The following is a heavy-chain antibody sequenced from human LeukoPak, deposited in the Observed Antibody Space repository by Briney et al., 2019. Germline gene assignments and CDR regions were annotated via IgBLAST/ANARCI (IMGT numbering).Heavy chain of an antibody. D-gene: IGHD3/OR15-3a*01. CDR3: ARDRRGGLVITFDY. J-gene: IGHJ4*02. CDR1: GFTFSSNS. V-gene: IGHV3-21*04. Sequence: GGSLRLSCAASGFTFSSNSMNWVRQAPGKGLEWVSSISSSSYIYYADSLKGRFTISRDNAKNSLYLQMNSLRAEDTVVYYCARDRRGGLVITFDYWGQGTLVTVSS. CDR2: ISSSSYI.